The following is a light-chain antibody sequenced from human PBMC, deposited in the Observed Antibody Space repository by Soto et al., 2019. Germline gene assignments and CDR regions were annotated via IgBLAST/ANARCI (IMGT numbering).Light chain of an antibody. Sequence: QSVLTQPASVSGSPGQSITISCTGTSSYVGSYNLVSWYQQHPGKAPKLMIYEGSKRPSGVSNRFSGSKSGNTASLTISGRQAEDEADYYCCSYAGSSTSVVFGGGTKLTVL. CDR2: EGS. J-gene: IGLJ2*01. V-gene: IGLV2-23*01. CDR3: CSYAGSSTSVV. CDR1: SSYVGSYNL.